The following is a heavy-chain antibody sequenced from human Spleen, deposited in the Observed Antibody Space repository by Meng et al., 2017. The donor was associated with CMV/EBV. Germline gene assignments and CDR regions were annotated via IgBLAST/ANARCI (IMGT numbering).Heavy chain of an antibody. CDR2: INWNAGRT. V-gene: IGHV3-20*04. CDR3: ARDRGTGTTPNDY. Sequence: CAASGFSFVDYGMSWVRQAPGKGLEWLSTINWNAGRTGYADSVKGRFTISRDNAQNSLFLQMNSLKTEDTAFYYCARDRGTGTTPNDYWGQGVLVTVSS. CDR1: GFSFVDYG. J-gene: IGHJ4*02. D-gene: IGHD1-1*01.